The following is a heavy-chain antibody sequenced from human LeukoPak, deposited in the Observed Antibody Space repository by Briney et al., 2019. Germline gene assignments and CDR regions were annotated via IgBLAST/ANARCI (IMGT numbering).Heavy chain of an antibody. D-gene: IGHD6-19*01. J-gene: IGHJ4*02. V-gene: IGHV4-4*09. CDR2: IYTSGST. Sequence: SETLSLTCTVSGGSISSYYWSWIRQPPGEGLEWIGYIYTSGSTNYNPSLKSRVTISVDTSKNQFSLKLSSVTAADTAVYYCARAVAGAYFDYWGQGTLVTVSS. CDR3: ARAVAGAYFDY. CDR1: GGSISSYY.